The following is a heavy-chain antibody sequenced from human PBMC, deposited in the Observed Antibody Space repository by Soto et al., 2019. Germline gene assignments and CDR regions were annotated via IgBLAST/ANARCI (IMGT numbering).Heavy chain of an antibody. CDR3: AKGLLPVPYYDFWSGYPFDY. CDR1: GFTFSSYA. CDR2: ISGSGGST. V-gene: IGHV3-23*01. J-gene: IGHJ4*02. Sequence: EVQLLESGGGLVQPGGSLRLSCAASGFTFSSYAMSWVRQAPGKGLEWVSAISGSGGSTYYADSVKGRFTISRDNSKNTLYLQMNSLRAEDTAVYYCAKGLLPVPYYDFWSGYPFDYWGQGTLVTVSS. D-gene: IGHD3-3*01.